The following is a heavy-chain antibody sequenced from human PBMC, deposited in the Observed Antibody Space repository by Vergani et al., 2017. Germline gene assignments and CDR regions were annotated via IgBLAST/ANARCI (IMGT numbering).Heavy chain of an antibody. J-gene: IGHJ2*01. CDR1: GFTFDDYV. CDR3: VKDIAASGNYWYFDL. CDR2: INWNSDSI. Sequence: EVQLVESGGGLVQPGRSLRLSCAAPGFTFDDYVMHWVRQAPGQGLEWVSGINWNSDSIAYADSVKGRFTISRDNAQNSLYLQMNSLRAEDTALYYCVKDIAASGNYWYFDLWGRGTLVTVSS. D-gene: IGHD6-13*01. V-gene: IGHV3-9*01.